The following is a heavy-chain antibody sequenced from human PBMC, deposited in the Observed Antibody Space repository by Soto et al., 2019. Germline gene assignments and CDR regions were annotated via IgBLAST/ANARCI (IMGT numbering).Heavy chain of an antibody. CDR3: ARGSGYCSGGSCYPGYYYYMDV. Sequence: QVQLQQWGAGLLKPSETLSLTCAVYGGSFSGYYWSWIRQPPGKGLEWIGEINHSGSTNYNPSLKSRVTISVDTSKTQFSLKLSSVTAADTAVYYCARGSGYCSGGSCYPGYYYYMDVWGKGTTVTVSS. CDR2: INHSGST. J-gene: IGHJ6*03. CDR1: GGSFSGYY. V-gene: IGHV4-34*01. D-gene: IGHD2-15*01.